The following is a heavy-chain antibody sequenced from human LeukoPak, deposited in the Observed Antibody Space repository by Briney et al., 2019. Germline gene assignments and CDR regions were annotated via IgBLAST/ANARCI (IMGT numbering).Heavy chain of an antibody. V-gene: IGHV4-38-2*02. CDR1: AYSISSGYY. D-gene: IGHD2-2*01. Sequence: SETLSLTCTVSAYSISSGYYWGWIRQLPGKGLEWIGSIYHSGRTYYNPSLKSRVTISVDTSKNQFSLKLRSVTAADTALYYCAIHYTEDIVVGPAASPETRNNWFDPWGQGTLVTVSS. J-gene: IGHJ5*02. CDR3: AIHYTEDIVVGPAASPETRNNWFDP. CDR2: IYHSGRT.